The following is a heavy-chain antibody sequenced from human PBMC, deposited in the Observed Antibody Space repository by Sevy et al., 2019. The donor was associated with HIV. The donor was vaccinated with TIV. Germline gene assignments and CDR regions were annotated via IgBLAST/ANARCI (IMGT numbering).Heavy chain of an antibody. J-gene: IGHJ4*02. D-gene: IGHD3-3*01. CDR3: AGRKVGDFWSGSIRGPWAGGPLFDY. V-gene: IGHV3-23*01. CDR2: ISHSGDST. CDR1: GFTFSSYA. Sequence: GGSLRLSCTSSGFTFSSYAMNWVRQAPGKGLERVSTISHSGDSTYYADSVKGRFTISRDNSENTLYLQMNSLRAEDTALYYCAGRKVGDFWSGSIRGPWAGGPLFDYWGQGTLVTVSS.